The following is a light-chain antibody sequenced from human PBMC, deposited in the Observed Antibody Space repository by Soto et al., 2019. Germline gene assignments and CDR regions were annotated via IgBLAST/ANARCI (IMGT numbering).Light chain of an antibody. CDR3: QQSYNTLA. CDR2: AAS. J-gene: IGKJ3*01. V-gene: IGKV1-39*01. Sequence: DIQMTQSPSSLSASLGDRVTITCRASQTISRYLNWYQQKPGKAPKLLIFAASSLQSGVPSRFSGSGSGTEFTLAISSLQPEDFATYYCQQSYNTLAFGPGTKVDIK. CDR1: QTISRY.